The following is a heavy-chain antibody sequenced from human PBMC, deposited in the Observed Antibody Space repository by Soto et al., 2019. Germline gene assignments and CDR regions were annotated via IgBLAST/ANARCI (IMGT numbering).Heavy chain of an antibody. D-gene: IGHD3-22*01. V-gene: IGHV5-10-1*01. CDR2: IDPSDSQT. J-gene: IGHJ4*02. Sequence: EALNISSKGSGYSFAGYWITWVRQKPGKGLEWMGRIDPSDSQTYYSPSFRGHVTVSAIKSIITGCLQWSSLRASDTAMYYCARQIYDSDTGPNFQYYFDSWGQGTPVTVSS. CDR3: ARQIYDSDTGPNFQYYFDS. CDR1: GYSFAGYW.